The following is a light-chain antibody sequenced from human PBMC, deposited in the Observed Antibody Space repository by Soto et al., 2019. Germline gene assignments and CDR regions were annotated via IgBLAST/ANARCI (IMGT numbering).Light chain of an antibody. Sequence: EIVLTQSPGTLSLSPGERATLSCRASQSVSSNLAWYQQKPGQSPRLLIYGTSTRATGIPARFSGSGSGTEFTLTISSPQSEDFAVYYCHQYNFWPTFGQGTKVDIK. CDR2: GTS. CDR1: QSVSSN. V-gene: IGKV3-15*01. J-gene: IGKJ1*01. CDR3: HQYNFWPT.